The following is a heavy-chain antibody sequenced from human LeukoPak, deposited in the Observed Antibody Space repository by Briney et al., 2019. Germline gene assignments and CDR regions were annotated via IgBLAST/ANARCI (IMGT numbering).Heavy chain of an antibody. Sequence: GGSLRLSCAASGFTFSSYSMNWVRQAPGKGLEWVSSISSSSSYIYYADSVKGRFTISRDNAKNSLYLQMNSLRAEDTAVYYCARDLSYSNLDYYYYGMDVWGQGTTVTVSS. CDR1: GFTFSSYS. V-gene: IGHV3-21*01. CDR3: ARDLSYSNLDYYYYGMDV. CDR2: ISSSSSYI. D-gene: IGHD4-11*01. J-gene: IGHJ6*02.